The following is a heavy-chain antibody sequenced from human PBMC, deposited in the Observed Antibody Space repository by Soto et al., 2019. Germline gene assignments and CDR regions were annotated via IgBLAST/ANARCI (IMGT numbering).Heavy chain of an antibody. V-gene: IGHV3-21*01. CDR2: IGTSSSYI. D-gene: IGHD4-17*01. CDR1: GFTFSSYT. CDR3: ARDAVRDYLYYYYGMDV. Sequence: GGSLRLSCAASGFTFSSYTMNWVRQAPGRGLEWVSSIGTSSSYIYYADSVKGRFTISRDNAKNSLFLQMNSLRADDTAVYYCARDAVRDYLYYYYGMDVWGQGTTVTVSS. J-gene: IGHJ6*02.